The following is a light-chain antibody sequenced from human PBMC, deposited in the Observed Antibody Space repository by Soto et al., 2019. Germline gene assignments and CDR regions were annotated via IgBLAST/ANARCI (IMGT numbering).Light chain of an antibody. CDR1: QSVRFN. Sequence: EIVMTQSPVTLSVSPGERATLSCRASQSVRFNFAWYQQKPGQAPSLLIYDVSTRATGIPARFSGSGSGTEFTLPISSLQSEDFAVYYFQQYNSWPYTFGQGTTLEIK. J-gene: IGKJ2*01. CDR3: QQYNSWPYT. CDR2: DVS. V-gene: IGKV3-15*01.